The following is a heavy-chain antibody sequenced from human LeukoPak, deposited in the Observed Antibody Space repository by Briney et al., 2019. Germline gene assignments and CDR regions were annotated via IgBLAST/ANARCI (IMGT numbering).Heavy chain of an antibody. D-gene: IGHD4-17*01. Sequence: SETLSLTCAVSGYSISSDYYWGWIRQPPGKGLEWIGSIYHSGSTSYHPSLKSRVTISVDTSKNQFSLKLSSVTAADTAVYYCARNTCTTLRTFHPGGDGFDIWGQGTMVTVSS. CDR2: IYHSGST. CDR1: GYSISSDYY. CDR3: ARNTCTTLRTFHPGGDGFDI. V-gene: IGHV4-38-2*01. J-gene: IGHJ3*02.